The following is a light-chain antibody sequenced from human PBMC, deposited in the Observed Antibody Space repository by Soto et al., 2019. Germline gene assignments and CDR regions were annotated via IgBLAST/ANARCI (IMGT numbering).Light chain of an antibody. CDR3: QQYNSAWT. CDR2: DAS. V-gene: IGKV1-33*01. J-gene: IGKJ1*01. Sequence: DIQMTQSPSSLSASVGDRVTITCQASQNINNYLNWYQQKPGRAPKLLIYDASNLEAGVPSRFRGSGSGTDFTFTISRLQPEDIATYYCQQYNSAWTFGQGTKVDIK. CDR1: QNINNY.